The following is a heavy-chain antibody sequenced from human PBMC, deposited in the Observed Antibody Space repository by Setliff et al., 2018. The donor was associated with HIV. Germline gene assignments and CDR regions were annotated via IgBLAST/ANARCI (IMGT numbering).Heavy chain of an antibody. CDR3: ARVRLYNNALDY. D-gene: IGHD3-10*01. J-gene: IGHJ4*02. V-gene: IGHV2-70*03. CDR1: GFSFGISGMR. Sequence: SGPTLVNPTQTLTLTCTFSGFSFGISGMRLSWIRQPPGKALEWLARIDWDDAKFYNTSLKGRFTISRDNSKNTLYLQMNSLRPEDTAVYYCARVRLYNNALDYWGQGTLVTVSS. CDR2: IDWDDAK.